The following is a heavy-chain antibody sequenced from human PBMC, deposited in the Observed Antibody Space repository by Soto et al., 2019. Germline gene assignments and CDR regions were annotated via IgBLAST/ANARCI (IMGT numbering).Heavy chain of an antibody. V-gene: IGHV4-4*07. Sequence: LSLTCTVSGGSISSYYWSWIRQPAGKGLEWIGRIYTSGSTNYNPSLKSRVTMSVDTSKNQFSLKLSSVTAADTAVYYCARACSSNNCYDVFDYWGQGTLVTVSS. CDR2: IYTSGST. D-gene: IGHD2-2*01. J-gene: IGHJ4*02. CDR3: ARACSSNNCYDVFDY. CDR1: GGSISSYY.